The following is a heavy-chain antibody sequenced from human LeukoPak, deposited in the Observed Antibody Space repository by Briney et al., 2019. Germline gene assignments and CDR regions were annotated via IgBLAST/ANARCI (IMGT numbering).Heavy chain of an antibody. V-gene: IGHV3-33*08. CDR1: GFTFSNYG. CDR2: IWSDESNK. D-gene: IGHD3-3*01. J-gene: IGHJ5*02. Sequence: RSGGSLRLSCAASGFTFSNYGMHWVRQAPGKGLEWVAVIWSDESNKYYADSVKGRFTISRDTSKSTLYLHMNSLRAEDTAVYYCTRGLGHYDFNSDPWGQGTLVIVSS. CDR3: TRGLGHYDFNSDP.